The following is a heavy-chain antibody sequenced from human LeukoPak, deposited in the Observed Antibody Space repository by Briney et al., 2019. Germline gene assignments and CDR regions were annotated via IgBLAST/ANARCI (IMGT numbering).Heavy chain of an antibody. CDR1: GGSISSYY. CDR3: AREIERPTRWFDP. D-gene: IGHD2-21*01. V-gene: IGHV4-4*07. J-gene: IGHJ5*02. Sequence: SETLSLTCAVPGGSISSYYWSWIRQPAGKGLEWIGRIYTSGTTNYNPSLKSRVTMSVDTSKNQFSLNLNSVTAADTAVYYCAREIERPTRWFDPWGQGTLVTVSS. CDR2: IYTSGTT.